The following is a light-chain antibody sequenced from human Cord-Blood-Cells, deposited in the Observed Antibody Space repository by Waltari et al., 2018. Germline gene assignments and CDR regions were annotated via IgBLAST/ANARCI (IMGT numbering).Light chain of an antibody. Sequence: IVMIQSPLSLPVTPGEPACIPCRSIKRLLPSDGYNYLHWYLQKPGQSPQSLIYLGSNRASGAPNRFSGSGSGTDFTLKISIVEAEDVGVYYCMQALQTPCTFGQGTKLELK. J-gene: IGKJ2*02. V-gene: IGKV2-28*01. CDR2: LGS. CDR3: MQALQTPCT. CDR1: KRLLPSDGYNY.